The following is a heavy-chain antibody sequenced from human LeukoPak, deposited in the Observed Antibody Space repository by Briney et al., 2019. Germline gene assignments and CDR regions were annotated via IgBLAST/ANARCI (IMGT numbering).Heavy chain of an antibody. CDR1: GFTFSSSG. D-gene: IGHD5-12*01. J-gene: IGHJ3*02. Sequence: GGSLSLSRAASGFTFSSSGMHWVRPAPGGGLGWVAVISYDGRNTTYAASVTGQFTISRANSKNTLYLQMNGLRAEDTAGYYCARVYSGDDTPGAFDIWGQGTMVTVAS. V-gene: IGHV3-30*03. CDR2: ISYDGRNT. CDR3: ARVYSGDDTPGAFDI.